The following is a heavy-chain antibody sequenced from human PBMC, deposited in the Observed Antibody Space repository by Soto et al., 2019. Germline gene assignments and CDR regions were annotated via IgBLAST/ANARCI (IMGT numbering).Heavy chain of an antibody. CDR2: IYYSGGT. Sequence: QVQLQESGPGLVKPSETLSLTCTVSGGSVSSGSYYWSWIRQPPGKGLEWIGYIYYSGGTNYNPSLKSRVTISVDTSKNQFSLKLSSVTAADTAVYYCARMGLWFGEPTYYFDYWGQGTLVTVSS. D-gene: IGHD3-10*01. CDR1: GGSVSSGSYY. J-gene: IGHJ4*02. V-gene: IGHV4-61*01. CDR3: ARMGLWFGEPTYYFDY.